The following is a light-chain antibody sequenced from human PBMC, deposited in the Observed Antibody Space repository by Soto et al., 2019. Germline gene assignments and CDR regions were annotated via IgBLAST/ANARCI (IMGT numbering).Light chain of an antibody. CDR3: AAWDDSLNGREV. V-gene: IGLV1-47*01. CDR2: RNN. Sequence: QSVLTQPPSTSGTPGQRVTIPCFGSSSNIGGNYVFWYQHLPGTAPKLLIYRNNQRPSGVPDRFSGSKSGTSASLAISGLQSEDEADYYCAAWDDSLNGREVFGTGTKLTVL. J-gene: IGLJ1*01. CDR1: SSNIGGNY.